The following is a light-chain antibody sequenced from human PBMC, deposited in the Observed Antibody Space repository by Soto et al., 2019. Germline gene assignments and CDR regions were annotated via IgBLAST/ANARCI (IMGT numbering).Light chain of an antibody. Sequence: EIVLTQSPGTLSLSPGERAPLSCRASQSVSSSYLAWYQQKPGQAPRLLIYGASGRATGIPDRFSGSGSGTYLTLTINRLEPEDFAVYYCQLYGSSPSATFGQGTLLEMK. J-gene: IGKJ5*01. CDR3: QLYGSSPSAT. CDR1: QSVSSSY. V-gene: IGKV3-20*01. CDR2: GAS.